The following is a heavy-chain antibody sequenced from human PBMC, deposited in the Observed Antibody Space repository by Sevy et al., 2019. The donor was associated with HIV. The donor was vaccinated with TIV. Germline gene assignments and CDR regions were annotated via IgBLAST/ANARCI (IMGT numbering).Heavy chain of an antibody. CDR2: ISSSSSYI. Sequence: GSLRLSCAASGFTFSSYSMNWVRQAPGKGLEWVSSISSSSSYIYYADSVKGRFTISRDNAKNSLYLQMNSLRAEDTAVYYCARGGDYGDYYFDYWGQGTLVTVSS. V-gene: IGHV3-21*01. J-gene: IGHJ4*02. CDR3: ARGGDYGDYYFDY. CDR1: GFTFSSYS. D-gene: IGHD4-17*01.